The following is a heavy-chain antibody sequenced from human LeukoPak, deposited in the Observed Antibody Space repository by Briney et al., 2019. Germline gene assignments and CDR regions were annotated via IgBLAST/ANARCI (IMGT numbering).Heavy chain of an antibody. D-gene: IGHD5-12*01. CDR1: GGSISSSSYY. Sequence: SETLSLTCTVSGGSISSSSYYWGWLRQPPGKGLEWIGSIYYSGSTYYNPSLKSRVTISVDTSKNQFSLKLSSVTAADTPVYYCASGYARYNWFDPWGQGTLVTVSS. J-gene: IGHJ5*02. CDR2: IYYSGST. CDR3: ASGYARYNWFDP. V-gene: IGHV4-39*01.